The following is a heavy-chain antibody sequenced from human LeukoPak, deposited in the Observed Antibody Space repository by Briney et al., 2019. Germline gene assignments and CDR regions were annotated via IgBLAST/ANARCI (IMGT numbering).Heavy chain of an antibody. D-gene: IGHD2-2*01. CDR2: IYPGDTVT. CDR3: ARGGPAYALDY. CDR1: GYIFINYW. J-gene: IGHJ4*02. Sequence: GESLKISCKGSGYIFINYWIGWVRQMPGKGLEWMGIIYPGDTVTIYSPSFQGQVTISDDKSIGTAYLQWSSLKASDTAIYYCARGGPAYALDYWGQGTLVTVSS. V-gene: IGHV5-51*01.